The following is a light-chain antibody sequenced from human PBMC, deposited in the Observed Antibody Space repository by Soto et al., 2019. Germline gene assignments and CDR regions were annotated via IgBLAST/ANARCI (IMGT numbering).Light chain of an antibody. CDR3: QQYNRYSGR. CDR2: GAS. V-gene: IGKV1-5*01. CDR1: QSINNW. Sequence: DIQMTQSPLTLSASVGDRVTITCRASQSINNWLAWYQQKPGKAPKLLLYGASSRDSGVPPRFSGSGYGTEFTLSISSLQPDDFATYYCQQYNRYSGRFGQGTKV. J-gene: IGKJ1*01.